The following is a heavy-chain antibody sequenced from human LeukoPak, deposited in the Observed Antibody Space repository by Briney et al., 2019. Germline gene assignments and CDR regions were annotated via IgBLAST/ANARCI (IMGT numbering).Heavy chain of an antibody. CDR1: GFIFSNYA. D-gene: IGHD1-1*01. Sequence: GGSLRLSCAASGFIFSNYAMQWVRQAPGMGLEWVAFIRYDGGNTYYADSVKGRFTISRDNSKNTMYLQMNSLNAEDTAVYYCAKDVNWNADAFDIWGQGTMVTVSS. J-gene: IGHJ3*02. V-gene: IGHV3-30*02. CDR2: IRYDGGNT. CDR3: AKDVNWNADAFDI.